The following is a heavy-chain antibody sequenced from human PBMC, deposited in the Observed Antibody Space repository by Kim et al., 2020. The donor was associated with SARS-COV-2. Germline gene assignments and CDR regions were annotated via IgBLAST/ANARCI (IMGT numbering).Heavy chain of an antibody. CDR3: ARKRHDGYRGYGMYV. CDR2: IDWDDVK. D-gene: IGHD5-12*01. Sequence: SGPTLVNPTQTLTLTCTFSGFSLSTSKICVSWIRQPPGKALEWLARIDWDDVKYYSTSLKTRLTISKDTSKNQVVLTMTKMDPVDTATYYCARKRHDGYRGYGMYVWGQGTPVTVSS. V-gene: IGHV2-70*11. J-gene: IGHJ6*02. CDR1: GFSLSTSKIC.